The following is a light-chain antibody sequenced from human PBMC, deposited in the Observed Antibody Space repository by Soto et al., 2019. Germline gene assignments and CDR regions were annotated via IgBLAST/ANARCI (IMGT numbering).Light chain of an antibody. CDR2: RNN. Sequence: QSVLTQPPSASGTTGQRVTISCSGSSSNIGSNYVYWYQQLPGTAPKLLIYRNNQRPSGVPDRFSGSKSGTSASLAISGLRSEDEADYYCAAWDDSLSAIFGGGTKVTVL. CDR3: AAWDDSLSAI. V-gene: IGLV1-47*01. CDR1: SSNIGSNY. J-gene: IGLJ2*01.